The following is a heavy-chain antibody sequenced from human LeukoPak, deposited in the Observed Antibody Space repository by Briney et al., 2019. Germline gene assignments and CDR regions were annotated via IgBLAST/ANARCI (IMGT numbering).Heavy chain of an antibody. Sequence: PSETLSLTCTVSGGSISSYYWSWIRQPPGKGLEWIGEIFHSGSTNYNPSLESRVTISVDRSKNQFSLKLSSVTAADTAVYYCAREYDSGYTWGQGTLVTVSS. CDR1: GGSISSYY. CDR2: IFHSGST. CDR3: AREYDSGYT. J-gene: IGHJ4*02. D-gene: IGHD5-12*01. V-gene: IGHV4-59*12.